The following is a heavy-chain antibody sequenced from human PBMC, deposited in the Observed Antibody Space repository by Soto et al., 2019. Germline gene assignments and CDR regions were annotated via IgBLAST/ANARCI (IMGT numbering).Heavy chain of an antibody. CDR3: ASRTMIVDNGDFAY. D-gene: IGHD3-22*01. Sequence: QVQLQQWGAGLLNPSETLSLTCAVYGGSFSGYYWSWIRQPPGKGLEWIGEINHSGSTNYNPSLTRGPTISVETSKSQFSLKLSSVTAANTAVYYCASRTMIVDNGDFAYRGQGTLVTVSS. V-gene: IGHV4-34*01. CDR2: INHSGST. CDR1: GGSFSGYY. J-gene: IGHJ4*02.